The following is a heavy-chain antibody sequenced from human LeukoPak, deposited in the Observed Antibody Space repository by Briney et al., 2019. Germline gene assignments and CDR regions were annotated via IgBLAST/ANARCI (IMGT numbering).Heavy chain of an antibody. Sequence: GGSLRLSCAASGFTFSSYAMSWVRQAPGKGLEWVAVISYDGSNKYYADSVKGRFTISRDNSKNALYLQMNSLRAEDTAVYYCARVKFGDYAVDYWGQGALVTVSS. CDR3: ARVKFGDYAVDY. J-gene: IGHJ4*02. V-gene: IGHV3-30*03. D-gene: IGHD4-17*01. CDR1: GFTFSSYA. CDR2: ISYDGSNK.